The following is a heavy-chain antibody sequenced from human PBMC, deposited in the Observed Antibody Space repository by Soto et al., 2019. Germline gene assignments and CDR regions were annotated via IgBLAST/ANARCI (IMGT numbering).Heavy chain of an antibody. Sequence: PSETLSLTCTVSGGSISTYYWSWIRQHPGKGLEWIGHTSYRGSTFYNPSLKSRLTISVDTSKNLLSLKLSSVTAADTALYFCARDKGDYGMDVWGQGTTVTVSS. V-gene: IGHV4-59*06. CDR1: GGSISTYY. CDR2: TSYRGST. J-gene: IGHJ6*02. CDR3: ARDKGDYGMDV.